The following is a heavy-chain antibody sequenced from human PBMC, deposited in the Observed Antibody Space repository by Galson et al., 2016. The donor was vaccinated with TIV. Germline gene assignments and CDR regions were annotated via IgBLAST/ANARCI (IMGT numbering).Heavy chain of an antibody. V-gene: IGHV1-2*02. CDR1: GYSFSDYH. CDR2: INPKDGDT. CDR3: ARDYGLLTGHSSFDC. D-gene: IGHD3-9*01. J-gene: IGHJ4*02. Sequence: SVKVSCKASGYSFSDYHIHWVRQAPGQGLQWMGWINPKDGDTYYAQDFQGRVTMTRDTSFTTAYLEMSRLRSDDTALYYCARDYGLLTGHSSFDCWGQGNVVTVSS.